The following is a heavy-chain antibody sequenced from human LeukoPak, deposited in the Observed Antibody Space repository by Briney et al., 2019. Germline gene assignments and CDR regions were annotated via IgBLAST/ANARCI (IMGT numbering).Heavy chain of an antibody. V-gene: IGHV3-21*01. J-gene: IGHJ4*02. CDR2: ISSSSSYI. D-gene: IGHD5-12*01. Sequence: GGSLRPSCAASGFTSSSYSMNWVRQAPGKGLEWVSSISSSSSYIYYADSVKGRFTISRDNAKNSLYLQMNSLRAEDTAVYYCARGRTNVDIVATTDSDFDYWGQGTLVTVSS. CDR1: GFTSSSYS. CDR3: ARGRTNVDIVATTDSDFDY.